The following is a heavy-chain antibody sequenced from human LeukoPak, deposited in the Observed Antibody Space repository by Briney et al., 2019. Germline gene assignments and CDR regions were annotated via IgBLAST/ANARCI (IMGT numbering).Heavy chain of an antibody. CDR1: GFTFSSYG. D-gene: IGHD2-2*01. CDR3: ARDSASCRGCAFDI. Sequence: GGSLRLSCAASGFTFSSYGMHWVRQAPGKGLEWVAVISYDGSNKYYADSVKGRFTISRDNSKNTLYLQMNSLRVDDTAVYYCARDSASCRGCAFDIWGQGTVVTVSS. V-gene: IGHV3-30*03. CDR2: ISYDGSNK. J-gene: IGHJ3*02.